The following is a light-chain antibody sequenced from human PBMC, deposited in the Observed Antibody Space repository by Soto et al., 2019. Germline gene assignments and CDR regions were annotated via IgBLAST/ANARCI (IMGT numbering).Light chain of an antibody. Sequence: NFMLTQPHSVSASPGKTVTISCTGSSGSIASGYVQWYQQRPGSAPTTLIYEDNQRPAGVPDRFSGSIDSSSNSASLTISGLRPDDEADYYCQSSDGNNMVFGGGTKVTVL. V-gene: IGLV6-57*02. CDR1: SGSIASGY. J-gene: IGLJ2*01. CDR2: EDN. CDR3: QSSDGNNMV.